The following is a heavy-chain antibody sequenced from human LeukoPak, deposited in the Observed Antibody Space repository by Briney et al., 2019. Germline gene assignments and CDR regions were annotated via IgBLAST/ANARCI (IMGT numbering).Heavy chain of an antibody. V-gene: IGHV7-4-1*02. Sequence: GASVKVSCKASGYTFTSYYMHWVRQAPGQGLERMGWINTNTGNPTYAQGFTGRFVYSLDTSVSAAYLQITSLKAEDTAVYFCARDRVAGSTVTTFWFDPWGQGTLVTVSS. J-gene: IGHJ5*02. CDR1: GYTFTSYY. CDR3: ARDRVAGSTVTTFWFDP. D-gene: IGHD4-11*01. CDR2: INTNTGNP.